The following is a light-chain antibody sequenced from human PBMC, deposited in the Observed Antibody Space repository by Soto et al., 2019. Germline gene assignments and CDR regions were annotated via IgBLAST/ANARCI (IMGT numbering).Light chain of an antibody. J-gene: IGLJ7*01. CDR2: EVS. Sequence: QSVLTQPASVSGSPGQSITISCTGTSSDVGSHNLVSWYQQHPGQAPKLMIYEVSKRPLGVSARFSASKSGNTASLTISGLQAEDEAYYCCCSYGGSRAVFGGGTQLTVL. V-gene: IGLV2-23*02. CDR3: CSYGGSRAV. CDR1: SSDVGSHNL.